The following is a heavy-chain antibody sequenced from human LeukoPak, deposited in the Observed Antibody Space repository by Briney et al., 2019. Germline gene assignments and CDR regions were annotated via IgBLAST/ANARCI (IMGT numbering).Heavy chain of an antibody. CDR2: IYTSGST. D-gene: IGHD1-26*01. CDR1: GGSISSYY. CDR3: AREGGSYFGNWFDP. J-gene: IGHJ5*02. V-gene: IGHV4-4*07. Sequence: PSETLSLTCTVSGGSISSYYWSWIRQPAGKGLEWIGRIYTSGSTNYNPSLKSRVTISVDTSKNQFSLKLSSVTAADTAVYYCAREGGSYFGNWFDPWGQGTLVTVCS.